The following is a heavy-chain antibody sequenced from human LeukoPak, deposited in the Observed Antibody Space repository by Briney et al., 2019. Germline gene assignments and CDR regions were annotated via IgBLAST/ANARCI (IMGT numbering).Heavy chain of an antibody. V-gene: IGHV4-34*01. CDR2: INHSGST. Sequence: SETLSLTCAVYGGSFSGYYWSWIRQPTGKGLEWIGEINHSGSTNYDPSLKSRVTISVDTSKDQSSLELSSVTAADTAVYHCARHQGYSSSPNWFDPWGQGTLVTVSS. D-gene: IGHD6-13*01. J-gene: IGHJ5*02. CDR3: ARHQGYSSSPNWFDP. CDR1: GGSFSGYY.